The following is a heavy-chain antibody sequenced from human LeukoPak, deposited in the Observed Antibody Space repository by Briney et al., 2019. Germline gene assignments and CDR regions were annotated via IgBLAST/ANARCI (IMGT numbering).Heavy chain of an antibody. CDR2: INHSGST. CDR3: SSRQGIAVAGPLNCFDP. Sequence: RSSENLSLNSAVYGGSFSGCHWSWNRQPPGKGLEWIGEINHSGSTNYNPSLKSRVTISVDTSKDQFSLKLGSVTAAVTAVYYCSSRQGIAVAGPLNCFDPWGQGTLVTVSS. J-gene: IGHJ5*02. D-gene: IGHD6-19*01. CDR1: GGSFSGCH. V-gene: IGHV4-34*01.